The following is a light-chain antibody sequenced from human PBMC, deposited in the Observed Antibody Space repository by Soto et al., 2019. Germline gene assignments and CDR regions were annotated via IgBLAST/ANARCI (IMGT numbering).Light chain of an antibody. J-gene: IGLJ1*01. Sequence: QSALTQPASVSGSPGQSITISCTGTSSDVGGYNYVSWYQQHPGKAPKLMIYDVSNRPSGVSNRFSGSKSGNTASLTISGLQAEDEADYYCSSCTSSSVVFGTGTKLTVL. V-gene: IGLV2-14*01. CDR3: SSCTSSSVV. CDR2: DVS. CDR1: SSDVGGYNY.